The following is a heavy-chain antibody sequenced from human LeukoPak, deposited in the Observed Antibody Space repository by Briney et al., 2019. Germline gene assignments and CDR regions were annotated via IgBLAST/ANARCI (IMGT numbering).Heavy chain of an antibody. J-gene: IGHJ4*02. CDR3: ARVFGY. CDR1: GFTFSSYW. Sequence: QPGGSLRLSCAASGFTFSSYWMHWVRQAPGKGLVWVSRISSDGSGTSYADSVKGRFTISRDNAKNTLSLQMNSLRAEDTAVYYCARVFGYWGQGTLVTVSS. D-gene: IGHD3-10*01. V-gene: IGHV3-74*01. CDR2: ISSDGSGT.